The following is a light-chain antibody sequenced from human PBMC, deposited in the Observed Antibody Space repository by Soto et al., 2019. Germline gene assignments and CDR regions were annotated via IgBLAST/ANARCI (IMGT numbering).Light chain of an antibody. CDR3: QQYCSSPPWT. CDR2: GAA. V-gene: IGKV3-20*01. CDR1: QSVSSN. Sequence: IVLTQSPATLSVSQGERATLSCRASQSVSSNLAWYQQKHGQAPRLLIYGAASRATGIPDRFSGSGSGTDFTLTISRLEPEDFAVYYCQQYCSSPPWTFGQGTKVDI. J-gene: IGKJ1*01.